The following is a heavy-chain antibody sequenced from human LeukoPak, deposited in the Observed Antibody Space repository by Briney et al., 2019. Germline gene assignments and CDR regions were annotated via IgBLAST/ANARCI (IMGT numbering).Heavy chain of an antibody. Sequence: GGSLRLSCAASGFTFSDYYMSWIRQAPGKGLEWVSSTSSSSSYIYYADSVKGRFTISRDNAKNSLYLQMNSLRAEDTAVYYCARDSLDSSSWYASDLFDYWGQGTLVTVSS. D-gene: IGHD6-13*01. V-gene: IGHV3-11*06. CDR2: TSSSSSYI. CDR3: ARDSLDSSSWYASDLFDY. J-gene: IGHJ4*02. CDR1: GFTFSDYY.